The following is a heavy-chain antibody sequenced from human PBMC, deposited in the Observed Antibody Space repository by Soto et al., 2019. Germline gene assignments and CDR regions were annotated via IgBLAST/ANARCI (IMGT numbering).Heavy chain of an antibody. J-gene: IGHJ3*02. CDR1: GYTFTSYD. D-gene: IGHD1-1*01. CDR3: ARVPLTTCAFDI. V-gene: IGHV1-8*02. Sequence: ASVKVSCKASGYTFTSYDINWVRQATGQGLEWMGWMNPNSGNTGYAQKFQGRVTMTRNTSISTAYMELSSLRSEDTAVYYCARVPLTTCAFDIWGQGTMVTVSS. CDR2: MNPNSGNT.